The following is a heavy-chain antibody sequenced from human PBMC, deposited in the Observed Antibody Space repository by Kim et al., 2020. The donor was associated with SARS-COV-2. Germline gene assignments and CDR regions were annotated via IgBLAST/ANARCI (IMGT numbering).Heavy chain of an antibody. J-gene: IGHJ4*02. D-gene: IGHD2-21*01. Sequence: GGSLRLSCTTSGFTFTGHAMSWVRQAPGKGLEWVSSIDGSDGTTYYVDSVKGRFSISRDDSKNTLYLQMTALRAEDTAAYYCPKGGWRWIWDLWGQGT. CDR3: PKGGWRWIWDL. V-gene: IGHV3-23*01. CDR1: GFTFTGHA. CDR2: IDGSDGTT.